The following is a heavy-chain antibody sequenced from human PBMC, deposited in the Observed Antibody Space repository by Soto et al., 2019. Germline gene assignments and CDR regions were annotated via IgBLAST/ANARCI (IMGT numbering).Heavy chain of an antibody. D-gene: IGHD6-13*01. Sequence: SETLSLTCTVSGGSVSGFSYYWSWMVQPPGKGLEWIGYIYYSGSTNYNPSLKSRVTMSVDTSKNQFSLKLSSVTAADTAVYYCARATPYSSSWYDYWGQGTLVTVSS. CDR2: IYYSGST. CDR3: ARATPYSSSWYDY. V-gene: IGHV4-61*01. J-gene: IGHJ4*02. CDR1: GGSVSGFSYY.